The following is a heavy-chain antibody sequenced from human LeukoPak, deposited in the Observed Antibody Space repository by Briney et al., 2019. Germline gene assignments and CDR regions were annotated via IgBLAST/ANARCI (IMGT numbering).Heavy chain of an antibody. CDR1: GFTFSDYY. J-gene: IGHJ5*02. Sequence: EGSLRLSCAASGFTFSDYYMSWIRQAPGKGLEWVSYISSSGSTIYYADSVKGRFTISRDNAKNSLYLQMNSLRAEDTAVYYCARDGKYYYDSSGYSWFDPWGQGTLVTVSS. CDR2: ISSSGSTI. CDR3: ARDGKYYYDSSGYSWFDP. V-gene: IGHV3-11*01. D-gene: IGHD3-22*01.